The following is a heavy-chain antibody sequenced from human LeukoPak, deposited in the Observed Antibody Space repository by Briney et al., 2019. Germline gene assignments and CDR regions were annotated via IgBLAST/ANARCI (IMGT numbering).Heavy chain of an antibody. CDR3: AREYYGDSLGFDY. CDR2: IYYSGST. V-gene: IGHV4-30-4*01. CDR1: GGSISSGDYY. Sequence: PSETLSLTCTVSGGSISSGDYYWSWIRQPPGKGLEWIGYIYYSGSTYYNPSLKSRVTISVDTSKNQFSLKLSSVTAADTAVYYCAREYYGDSLGFDYWGQGTLVTVSS. D-gene: IGHD4-17*01. J-gene: IGHJ4*02.